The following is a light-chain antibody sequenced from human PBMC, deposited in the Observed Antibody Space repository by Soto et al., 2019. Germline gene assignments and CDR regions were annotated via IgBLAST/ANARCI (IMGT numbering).Light chain of an antibody. CDR1: QGVDSD. CDR3: QQSYSTLVLT. Sequence: IQMTQSPSSLSASVGDRVTITCRASQGVDSDLSWYQQKPGKAPKLLIYGASNLHSDVPSRFSGRGSGTLFTLTISSLQRGDVATYYCQQSYSTLVLTFGGGTKVELK. V-gene: IGKV1-39*01. J-gene: IGKJ4*01. CDR2: GAS.